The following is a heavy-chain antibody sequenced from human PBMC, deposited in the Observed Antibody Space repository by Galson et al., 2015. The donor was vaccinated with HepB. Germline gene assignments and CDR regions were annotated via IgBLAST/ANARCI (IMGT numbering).Heavy chain of an antibody. J-gene: IGHJ4*02. D-gene: IGHD1-26*01. CDR3: ARDQDVGATDFFDS. V-gene: IGHV1-69*13. CDR2: IIPIFGTA. CDR1: GGTFSIYA. Sequence: SVKVSCKASGGTFSIYAISWVRQAPGQGLGWMGGIIPIFGTANYAQKFQGRVTITADESTSTAYMELSSLRSEDTAVYYCARDQDVGATDFFDSRGQGTLVTVSA.